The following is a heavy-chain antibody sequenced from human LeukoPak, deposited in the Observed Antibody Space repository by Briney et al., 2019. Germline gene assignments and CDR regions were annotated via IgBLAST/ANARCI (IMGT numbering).Heavy chain of an antibody. D-gene: IGHD4-11*01. J-gene: IGHJ6*03. Sequence: SETLSLTCTASGGSIGSSDSFWGWIRQPPGKGLEWIGSIYYSGTTYYNPSLKSRLTISVDTSKNHFSLKLTSVTAADTAVYFCARGPDYSDYYYSYYMDVWGKGTTVTVSS. V-gene: IGHV4-39*07. CDR2: IYYSGTT. CDR1: GGSIGSSDSF. CDR3: ARGPDYSDYYYSYYMDV.